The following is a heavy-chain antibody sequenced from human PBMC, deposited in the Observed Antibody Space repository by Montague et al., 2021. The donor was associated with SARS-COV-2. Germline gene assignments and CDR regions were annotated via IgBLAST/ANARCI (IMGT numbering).Heavy chain of an antibody. V-gene: IGHV4-39*07. CDR2: MYYSGST. CDR3: ARDDIVLQGVTKGMDV. CDR1: GGSISSSNYY. D-gene: IGHD3-10*01. J-gene: IGHJ6*02. Sequence: SETLSLTCTVSGGSISSSNYYWGSIRQPPGKGLEWIGNMYYSGSTYYNPSLKSRVTISIDTSKNQFSLKLSSVTAADTAVYYCARDDIVLQGVTKGMDVWGQGTTVTVSS.